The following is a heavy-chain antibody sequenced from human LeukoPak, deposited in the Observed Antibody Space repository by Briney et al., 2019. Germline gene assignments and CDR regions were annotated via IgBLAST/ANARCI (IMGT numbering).Heavy chain of an antibody. CDR2: IIPIFGTA. V-gene: IGHV1-69*05. Sequence: ASVKVSCKASGGTFSSYAISLVRQAPGQGLEWMGRIIPIFGTANYAQKFQGRVTITTDESTSTAYMELSSLRSEDTAVYYCAKGPRNDSSGYYFDYWGQGTLVTVSS. J-gene: IGHJ4*02. CDR3: AKGPRNDSSGYYFDY. CDR1: GGTFSSYA. D-gene: IGHD3-22*01.